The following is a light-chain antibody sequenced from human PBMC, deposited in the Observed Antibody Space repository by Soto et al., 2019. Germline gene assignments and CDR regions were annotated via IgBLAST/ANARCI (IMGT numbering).Light chain of an antibody. J-gene: IGLJ2*01. CDR2: EVS. Sequence: QSVLTQPPSASGSPGQSVTISCTGTSSDVGGYNYVSWYQQHPGKAPKLMIYEVSKRPSGVPDRFSGSKSGNTASLTVSGLQAEDAADYYCCSYAGSNNLVFGGGPKLTVL. CDR3: CSYAGSNNLV. V-gene: IGLV2-8*01. CDR1: SSDVGGYNY.